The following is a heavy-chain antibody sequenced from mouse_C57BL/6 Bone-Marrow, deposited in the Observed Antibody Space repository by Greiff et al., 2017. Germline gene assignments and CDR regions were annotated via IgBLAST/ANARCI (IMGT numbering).Heavy chain of an antibody. J-gene: IGHJ4*01. CDR2: IRNKANGYTT. D-gene: IGHD1-1*01. Sequence: EVMLVESGGGLVQPGGSLSLSCAASGFTFTDYYMSWVRQPPGKALEWLGFIRNKANGYTTEYSASVKGRFTISRDNSKSILYLQMNALRADDSDTYYCARCPLYCGSSYHAMDYWGQGTSVTVSS. CDR3: ARCPLYCGSSYHAMDY. V-gene: IGHV7-3*01. CDR1: GFTFTDYY.